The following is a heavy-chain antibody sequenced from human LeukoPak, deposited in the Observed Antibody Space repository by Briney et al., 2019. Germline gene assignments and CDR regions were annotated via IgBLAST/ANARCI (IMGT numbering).Heavy chain of an antibody. CDR1: GGSIRSNYY. CDR3: ARVGDYDGGAYYYPN. V-gene: IGHV4-39*07. D-gene: IGHD3-22*01. CDR2: IYYSGNS. Sequence: SETLSLTCTVSGGSIRSNYYWGWIRQPPGKGLEWIGSIYYSGNSYYNPSLKSRATISLDTSKNQFSLKLASVTAADTAVYYCARVGDYDGGAYYYPNWGQGTLVTVSS. J-gene: IGHJ4*02.